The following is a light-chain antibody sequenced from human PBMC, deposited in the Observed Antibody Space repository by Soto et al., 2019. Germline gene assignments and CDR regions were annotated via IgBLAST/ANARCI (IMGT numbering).Light chain of an antibody. CDR3: ETWDSNTRV. J-gene: IGLJ2*01. V-gene: IGLV4-60*02. CDR2: LEGSGSY. CDR1: SGHSSYI. Sequence: QPVLTQSSSASASLGSSVKLTCTLSSGHSSYIIAWHHQQPGKAPRYLMKLEGSGSYNKGSGVPDRFSGSSSGADHYLTISNLQFEDEANYYCETWDSNTRVFGGGTKVTVL.